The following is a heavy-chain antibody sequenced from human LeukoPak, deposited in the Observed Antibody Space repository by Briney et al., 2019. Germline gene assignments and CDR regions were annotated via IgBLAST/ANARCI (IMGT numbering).Heavy chain of an antibody. CDR2: INQDGTGQ. CDR3: AREQWWRLDY. J-gene: IGHJ4*02. D-gene: IGHD2-21*02. Sequence: SGGSLRLSCVASGFTFTSFYMSWVRQAPGKGLEWVARINQDGTGQFYVDSVRGRFTISRDNAKTSVHLQMDSLSAEDTGVYYCAREQWWRLDYWGQGTLVTVSS. V-gene: IGHV3-7*01. CDR1: GFTFTSFY.